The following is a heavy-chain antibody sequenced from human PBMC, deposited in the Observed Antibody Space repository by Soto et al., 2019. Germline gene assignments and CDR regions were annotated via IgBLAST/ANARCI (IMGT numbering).Heavy chain of an antibody. V-gene: IGHV3-30-3*01. D-gene: IGHD1-1*01. CDR1: AFTLSKFA. CDR3: ARGNMDV. Sequence: QVQLVESGGGVVQPGRSLRLSCAASAFTLSKFAMHWVRQAPGKGLEWVAVTSKDGINTYYADSVKGRFTISRDNSKSTIYLQMNSLRTEDTALYYCARGNMDVWGQGPTVTVSS. CDR2: TSKDGINT. J-gene: IGHJ6*02.